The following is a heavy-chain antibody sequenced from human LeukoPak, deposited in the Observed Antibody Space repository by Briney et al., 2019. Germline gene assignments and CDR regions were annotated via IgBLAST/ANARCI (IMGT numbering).Heavy chain of an antibody. CDR2: ISSDGSST. Sequence: GGSLRLSCAASGFTFSNYWMHWVRQAPGKGLVWVSRISSDGSSTSYADSVKGRFTISRDNAKNTLYLQMNSLRAEDTAVYYCARGSSYTAVVIHAFDIWGQGTMVTVSS. J-gene: IGHJ3*02. V-gene: IGHV3-74*01. CDR1: GFTFSNYW. CDR3: ARGSSYTAVVIHAFDI. D-gene: IGHD5-18*01.